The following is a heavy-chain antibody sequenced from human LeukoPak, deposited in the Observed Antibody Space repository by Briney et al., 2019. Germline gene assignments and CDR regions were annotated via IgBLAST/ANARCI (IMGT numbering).Heavy chain of an antibody. CDR3: ARRAAVVGPLYYFDN. Sequence: ASVKVSCKASGYTFTSYGIGWVRQAPGQGLEWMGWISADKTNTNYAQNLQGRVIVTTDTSTSTAYMELRSLRSDDTAVYYCARRAAVVGPLYYFDNWGQGTLITVSS. CDR1: GYTFTSYG. CDR2: ISADKTNT. D-gene: IGHD6-19*01. V-gene: IGHV1-18*01. J-gene: IGHJ4*02.